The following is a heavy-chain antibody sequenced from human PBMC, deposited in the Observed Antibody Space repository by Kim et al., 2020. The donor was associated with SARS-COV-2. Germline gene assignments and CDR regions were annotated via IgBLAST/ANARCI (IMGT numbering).Heavy chain of an antibody. V-gene: IGHV4-39*01. CDR2: IYYSGST. J-gene: IGHJ5*02. CDR1: GGSISSSSYY. Sequence: SETLSLTCTVSGGSISSSSYYWGWIRQPPGKGLEWIGSIYYSGSTYYNPSLKSRVTISVDTSKNQFSLKLSSVTAADTAVYYCARQVGGNVWFDPWGQGTLVTVSS. CDR3: ARQVGGNVWFDP. D-gene: IGHD2-15*01.